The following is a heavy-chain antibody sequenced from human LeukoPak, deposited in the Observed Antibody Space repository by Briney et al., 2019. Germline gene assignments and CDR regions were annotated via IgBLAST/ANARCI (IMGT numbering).Heavy chain of an antibody. Sequence: SSETLSLTCAVYGGSFSGYYWSWIRQPPGKGLEWIGEINHSGSTNYNPSLKSRVTISVDTSKNQFSLKLSSVTAADTAVYYCARGTDILTRGRDYYYYMDVRGKGTTVTVSS. V-gene: IGHV4-34*01. CDR3: ARGTDILTRGRDYYYYMDV. D-gene: IGHD3-9*01. CDR1: GGSFSGYY. J-gene: IGHJ6*03. CDR2: INHSGST.